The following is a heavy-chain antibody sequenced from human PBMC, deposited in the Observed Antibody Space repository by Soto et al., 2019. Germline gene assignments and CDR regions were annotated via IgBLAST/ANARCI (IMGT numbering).Heavy chain of an antibody. CDR2: INGDGSDT. V-gene: IGHV3-74*01. D-gene: IGHD1-26*01. CDR1: GFSFSLYW. J-gene: IGHJ3*02. Sequence: EVQLVESGGGLVQPGGSLRLSCAASGFSFSLYWMHWVRQAPGKGLVWVSRINGDGSDTSYGDSVKGRFTTSRDYAKNTLYLHMNSLGAEDTAVYYCARDFGEVGATAVYDIWGQGTMVTVSS. CDR3: ARDFGEVGATAVYDI.